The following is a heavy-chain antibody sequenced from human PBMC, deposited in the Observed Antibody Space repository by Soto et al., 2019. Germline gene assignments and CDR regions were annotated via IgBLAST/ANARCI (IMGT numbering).Heavy chain of an antibody. Sequence: VQLVESGGGVVQPGRSLRLSCAASGFTFSDYAMHWVRQAPGKGLEWVAVVSHDGRNTHYADSVKGRFTISRDSSKNTVSLEMTSLEDEDTAVYYWAKGGRQWLVTSDFNYWGQGALVTVSS. CDR1: GFTFSDYA. J-gene: IGHJ4*02. V-gene: IGHV3-30*18. D-gene: IGHD6-19*01. CDR3: AKGGRQWLVTSDFNY. CDR2: VSHDGRNT.